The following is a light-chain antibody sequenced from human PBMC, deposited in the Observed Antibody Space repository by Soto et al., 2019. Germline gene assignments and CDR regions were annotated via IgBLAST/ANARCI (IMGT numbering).Light chain of an antibody. V-gene: IGLV2-14*03. Sequence: QSVLTQPASLSGSPGQSITISCAGTSSDVGAYDHASWYQQHPDKVPKLLIYDVNNRPSGVSNRFSGSKSGNTASLTIAGLQAEDEADYYCNSYTSSSTHVFGTGTKVTVL. CDR3: NSYTSSSTHV. CDR1: SSDVGAYDH. J-gene: IGLJ1*01. CDR2: DVN.